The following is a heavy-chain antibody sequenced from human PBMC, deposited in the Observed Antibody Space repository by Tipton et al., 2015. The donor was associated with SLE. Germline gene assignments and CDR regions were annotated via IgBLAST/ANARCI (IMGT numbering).Heavy chain of an antibody. Sequence: SLRLSCAVSGFTCSSYWMSWVRQAPGKGLERVANIKYDGSETNYVDSVKGRFTISRDNANDSLSLQMNSLRAADTALYYCARDGYFGSGIDYWGQGALVTVSS. CDR2: IKYDGSET. CDR1: GFTCSSYW. CDR3: ARDGYFGSGIDY. V-gene: IGHV3-7*03. D-gene: IGHD3-9*01. J-gene: IGHJ4*02.